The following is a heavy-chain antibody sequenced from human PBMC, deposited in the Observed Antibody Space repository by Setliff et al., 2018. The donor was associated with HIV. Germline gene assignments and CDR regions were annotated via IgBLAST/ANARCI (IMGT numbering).Heavy chain of an antibody. CDR2: IPHNGGT. D-gene: IGHD4-17*01. CDR1: GYSIGSGSF. J-gene: IGHJ4*02. V-gene: IGHV4-38-2*02. CDR3: ARYSTLTTNFDY. Sequence: SETLSLTCTVSGYSIGSGSFWGWIRQPPGKGLEWIAAIPHNGGTYYNPDPSLTGRVTISLDTSKNQFSLKLAFVTAADTAVYYCARYSTLTTNFDYWGQGTLVTVSS.